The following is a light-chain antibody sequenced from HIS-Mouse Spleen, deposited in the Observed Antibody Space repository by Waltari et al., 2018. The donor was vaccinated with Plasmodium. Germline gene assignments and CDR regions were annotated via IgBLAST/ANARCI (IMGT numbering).Light chain of an antibody. J-gene: IGLJ2*01. CDR1: ALPKQY. CDR2: KDS. CDR3: QSADSSGTYRV. Sequence: SYELTQPPSVSVSPGQTARITCPGDALPKQYANWYQQKPCQAPLLVIYKDSERPSGIPERFSGSSSGTTVTLTISGVQAEDEADYYCQSADSSGTYRVFGGGTKLTVL. V-gene: IGLV3-25*03.